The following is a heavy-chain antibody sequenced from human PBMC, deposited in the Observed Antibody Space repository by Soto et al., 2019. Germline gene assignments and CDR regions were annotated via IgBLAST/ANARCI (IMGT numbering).Heavy chain of an antibody. CDR2: ISSSSSYI. CDR1: GFTFSSYS. Sequence: GGSLRLSCAASGFTFSSYSMNWVRQAPGKGLEWVSSISSSSSYIYYADSVKGRFTISRDNAKNSLYLQMNSLRAEDTAVYYCARDYYYDSSGYYAGFNYWGQGTLVTVSS. J-gene: IGHJ4*02. D-gene: IGHD3-22*01. CDR3: ARDYYYDSSGYYAGFNY. V-gene: IGHV3-21*01.